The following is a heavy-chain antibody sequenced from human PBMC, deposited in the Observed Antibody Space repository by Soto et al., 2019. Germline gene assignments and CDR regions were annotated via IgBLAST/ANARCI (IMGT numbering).Heavy chain of an antibody. V-gene: IGHV3-23*01. CDR1: GFSFENYA. D-gene: IGHD5-18*01. CDR3: AIERDSYGPLYYFDF. J-gene: IGHJ4*02. CDR2: IGYSGVST. Sequence: PGGSLRLSCAASGFSFENYAMSWVRQAPGKGLEWVSTIGYSGVSTYYADSVKGRFTISRDNSKNTLSLQMNSLRAEDTAVYYCAIERDSYGPLYYFDFWGQGTLVTVSS.